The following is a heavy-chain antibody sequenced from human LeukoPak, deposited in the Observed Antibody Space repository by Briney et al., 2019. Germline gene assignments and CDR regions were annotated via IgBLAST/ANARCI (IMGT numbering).Heavy chain of an antibody. Sequence: GGSLRLSCAASGFTFSSYWMHWVRQVPGKGLVWVSRINTDGTSTSYADSVKGRFTISRDNAKNTLYLQMNSLRAEDTAVYQCASIGRDYWGQGTLVTVSS. CDR1: GFTFSSYW. CDR2: INTDGTST. V-gene: IGHV3-74*01. D-gene: IGHD1-26*01. CDR3: ASIGRDY. J-gene: IGHJ4*02.